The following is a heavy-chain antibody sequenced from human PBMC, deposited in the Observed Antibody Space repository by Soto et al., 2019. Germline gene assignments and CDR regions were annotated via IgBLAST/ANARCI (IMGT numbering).Heavy chain of an antibody. CDR2: IYYSGST. D-gene: IGHD6-13*01. J-gene: IGHJ6*02. CDR1: GGSISSYY. Sequence: PSETLSLTCTVSGGSISSYYWSWIRQPPGKGLEWIAYIYYSGSTNYNPSLKSRVTISVDTSKNQFSLKLSSVTAADTAVYYCARGYSSSWYYYYGMDVWGQGTTVTVSS. CDR3: ARGYSSSWYYYYGMDV. V-gene: IGHV4-59*01.